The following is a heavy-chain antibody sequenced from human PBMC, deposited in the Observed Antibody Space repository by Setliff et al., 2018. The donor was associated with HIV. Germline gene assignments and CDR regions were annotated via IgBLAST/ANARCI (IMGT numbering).Heavy chain of an antibody. J-gene: IGHJ4*02. V-gene: IGHV3-11*04. CDR3: ARSSLGTATHFDS. CDR2: ISSSGDTI. Sequence: GSLRLSCAASGFTFSDYYMTWIRQAPGKGLEWVSYISSSGDTIYYADSVKVRFTISRDNAKNSLDLQMNYLRAGDTAVYYCARSSLGTATHFDSWGQGTLVTVSS. CDR1: GFTFSDYY. D-gene: IGHD2-15*01.